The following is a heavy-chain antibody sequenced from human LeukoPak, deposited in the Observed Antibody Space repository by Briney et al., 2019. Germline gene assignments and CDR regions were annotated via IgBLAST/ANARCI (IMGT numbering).Heavy chain of an antibody. J-gene: IGHJ4*02. CDR1: GFTFSSYA. CDR3: ANDHGTIAVAGPVDYFDY. D-gene: IGHD6-19*01. Sequence: GGSLRLSCAASGFTFSSYAMSWVRQAPGKGLEWVPAISGSGGSTYYADSVKGRFTISRDNSKNTLYLQMNSLRAEDTAVYYCANDHGTIAVAGPVDYFDYWGQGTLVTVSS. V-gene: IGHV3-23*01. CDR2: ISGSGGST.